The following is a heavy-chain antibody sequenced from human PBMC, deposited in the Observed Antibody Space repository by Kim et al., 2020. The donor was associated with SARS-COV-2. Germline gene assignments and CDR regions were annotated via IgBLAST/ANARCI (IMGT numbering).Heavy chain of an antibody. J-gene: IGHJ4*02. CDR1: GGSFSGYY. V-gene: IGHV4-34*01. CDR2: INHSGST. CDR3: ARGNFHVWGSYRGFGY. Sequence: SETLSLTCAVYGGSFSGYYWSWIRQPPGKGLEWIGEINHSGSTNYNPSLKSRVTISVDTSKNQFSLKLSPVTAADTAVYYCARGNFHVWGSYRGFGYWGQGTLVTVSS. D-gene: IGHD3-16*01.